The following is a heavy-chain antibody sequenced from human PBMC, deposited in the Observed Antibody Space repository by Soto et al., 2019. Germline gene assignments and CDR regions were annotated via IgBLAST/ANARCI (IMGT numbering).Heavy chain of an antibody. J-gene: IGHJ4*02. V-gene: IGHV1-69*02. CDR1: GGTFSSYT. D-gene: IGHD3-22*01. Sequence: SVTVSCTASGGTFSSYTISWVRQAPGQGLEWMGRIIPILGVANYAQKFQGRVTITADKSTSTAYMELSSLRSEDTAVYYCARAYYYDSSGYYYFDPWGQGTLVTVSS. CDR2: IIPILGVA. CDR3: ARAYYYDSSGYYYFDP.